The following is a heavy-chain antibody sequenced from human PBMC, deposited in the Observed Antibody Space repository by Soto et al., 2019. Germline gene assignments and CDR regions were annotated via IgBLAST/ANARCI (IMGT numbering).Heavy chain of an antibody. J-gene: IGHJ2*01. CDR1: GFTFSSYW. CDR3: ARGGSLNWYFDL. Sequence: EVQLVESGGGLVQPGGSLRLSCAASGFTFSSYWMHWGRQAPGKGLVWVSRINSDGSSTSYADSVKGRFTISRDNAKNTLYLQMNSLRAEDTAVYYCARGGSLNWYFDLWGRGTLVTVPS. V-gene: IGHV3-74*01. CDR2: INSDGSST. D-gene: IGHD1-26*01.